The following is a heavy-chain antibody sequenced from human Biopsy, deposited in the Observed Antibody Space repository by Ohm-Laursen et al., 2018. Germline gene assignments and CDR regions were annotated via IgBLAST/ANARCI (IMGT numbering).Heavy chain of an antibody. V-gene: IGHV4-59*01. J-gene: IGHJ2*01. CDR3: ARDRGYYSDRTVPGYFDL. CDR1: GDSISSYY. Sequence: TLSLTWTVSGDSISSYYWSWIWQPPGKGLEWIGYVYYTGSTDYNPSLQSRVTISVDTSKNHFSLRLRSVTPADTAIYYCARDRGYYSDRTVPGYFDLWGRGTLVTVSS. CDR2: VYYTGST. D-gene: IGHD3-22*01.